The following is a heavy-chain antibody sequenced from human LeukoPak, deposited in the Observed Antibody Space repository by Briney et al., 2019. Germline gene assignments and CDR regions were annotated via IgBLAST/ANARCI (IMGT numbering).Heavy chain of an antibody. D-gene: IGHD6-13*01. V-gene: IGHV4-59*12. Sequence: SETLSLTCTVSGGSISSYYWSWIRQPPGKGLEWIGYIYYSGSTNYNPSLKSRVTISVDTSKNQFSLKLSSVTAADTAVYYCARIAAADAFDIWGQGTMVTVSS. CDR2: IYYSGST. J-gene: IGHJ3*02. CDR1: GGSISSYY. CDR3: ARIAAADAFDI.